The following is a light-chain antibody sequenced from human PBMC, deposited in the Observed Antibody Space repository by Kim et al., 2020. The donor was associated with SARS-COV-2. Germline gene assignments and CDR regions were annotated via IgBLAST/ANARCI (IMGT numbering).Light chain of an antibody. CDR1: SSNIGNNY. CDR3: GSWDSSLSAWV. Sequence: QSVLTQPPSVSAAPGQRVTISCSGSSSNIGNNYVSWYQQLPGTAPKVLIYDSNRRPSGIPDRFSGSQSGTSATLGISGLQTGDEADYYCGSWDSSLSAWVFGGGTKVTVL. J-gene: IGLJ3*02. CDR2: DSN. V-gene: IGLV1-51*01.